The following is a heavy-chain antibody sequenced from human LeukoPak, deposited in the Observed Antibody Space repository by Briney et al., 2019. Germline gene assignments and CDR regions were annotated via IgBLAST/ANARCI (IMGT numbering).Heavy chain of an antibody. V-gene: IGHV3-48*02. D-gene: IGHD3-9*01. J-gene: IGHJ4*02. Sequence: GGSLRLSCAASGFTFSTYNMNWVHQAPGKGLEWVSYISSSGSTKYYADSVKGRFTISRDNVKNSLFLQMNSLSDEDTAVYYCARDFLTGYFDYWGQGTLVTVSS. CDR2: ISSSGSTK. CDR1: GFTFSTYN. CDR3: ARDFLTGYFDY.